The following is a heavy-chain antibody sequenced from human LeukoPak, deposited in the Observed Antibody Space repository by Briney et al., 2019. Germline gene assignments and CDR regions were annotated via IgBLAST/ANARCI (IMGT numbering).Heavy chain of an antibody. J-gene: IGHJ5*02. CDR3: ARVPDITARPCDT. CDR2: ISHTGLT. D-gene: IGHD1-1*01. Sequence: PSETLSLTCAVYGGSFSGYYWILIRQTPGKGLEWIGEISHTGLTGSNPSLKSRVTIFVDSSKKQFSLRMTSVTAADTGVYYCARVPDITARPCDTWGPGTLVTVSS. V-gene: IGHV4-34*01. CDR1: GGSFSGYY.